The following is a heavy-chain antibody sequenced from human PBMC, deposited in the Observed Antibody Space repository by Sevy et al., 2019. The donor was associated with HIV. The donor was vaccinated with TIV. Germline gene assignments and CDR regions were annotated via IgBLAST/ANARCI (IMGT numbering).Heavy chain of an antibody. Sequence: GGSLRLSCAASGFTFSNYAMSWVRQAPGKGLQWVSVISGSGGSTDYADSVKGRFTISRDNSKNTMFLQMNSLRAEDTAEYYCARRRDLGVVIPTGVLDVWGQGTTVTVSS. V-gene: IGHV3-23*01. D-gene: IGHD3-3*01. CDR3: ARRRDLGVVIPTGVLDV. CDR1: GFTFSNYA. CDR2: ISGSGGST. J-gene: IGHJ6*02.